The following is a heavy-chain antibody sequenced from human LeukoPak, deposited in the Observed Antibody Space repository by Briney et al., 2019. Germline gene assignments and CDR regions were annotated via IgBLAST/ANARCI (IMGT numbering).Heavy chain of an antibody. V-gene: IGHV3-23*01. CDR3: AKDRHFFGSGSPGLDY. CDR2: INGNGGYT. Sequence: PGGSLRLSCAASGFTFSSYAMNWVRQAPEKDLEWVSAINGNGGYTYYADSVKGRFTISRDNSKNMLYLQMNSLRAEDTAVYYCAKDRHFFGSGSPGLDYWGQGTLVTVSS. J-gene: IGHJ4*02. CDR1: GFTFSSYA. D-gene: IGHD3-10*01.